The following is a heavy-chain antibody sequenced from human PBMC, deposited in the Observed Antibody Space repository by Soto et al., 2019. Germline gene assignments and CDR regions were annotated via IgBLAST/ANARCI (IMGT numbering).Heavy chain of an antibody. CDR2: INHSGST. Sequence: SETLSLTCAVYGGSFSGYYWSWIRQPPGKGLEWIGEINHSGSTNYNPSLKSRVTITRDTSASTAYMELSSLRSEDTAVYYCARDWSAVIRWKTYYYYGMDVWGQGTTVTVSS. D-gene: IGHD3-3*01. J-gene: IGHJ6*02. CDR1: GGSFSGYY. V-gene: IGHV4-34*01. CDR3: ARDWSAVIRWKTYYYYGMDV.